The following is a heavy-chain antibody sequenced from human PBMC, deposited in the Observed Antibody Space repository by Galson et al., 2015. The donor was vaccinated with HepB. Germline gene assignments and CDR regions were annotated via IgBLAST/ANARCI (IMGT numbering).Heavy chain of an antibody. D-gene: IGHD2-8*01. V-gene: IGHV3-23*01. CDR3: GKLTPNVGQDY. CDR2: IGFSGRDT. J-gene: IGHJ4*02. Sequence: SLRLSCAASGFTFSAYGMSWVRQAPGKGLEWVSSIGFSGRDTYYADSVKGRFTVSRDNSKNTMFLEMNSLRVEDTAVYYCGKLTPNVGQDYWGQGTLVTVSS. CDR1: GFTFSAYG.